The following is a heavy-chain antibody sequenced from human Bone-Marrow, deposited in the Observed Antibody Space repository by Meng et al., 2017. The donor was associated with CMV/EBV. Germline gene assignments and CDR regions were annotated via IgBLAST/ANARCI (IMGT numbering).Heavy chain of an antibody. CDR2: IYYSGST. Sequence: SETLSLTCTVSGGSISSYYWSWIRQPPGKGLEWIGYIYYSGSTYYNPSLKSRVTISVDTSKNQFSLKLSSVTAADTAVYYCARLGVTGYFDYWGQGTLVTVSS. V-gene: IGHV4-59*08. J-gene: IGHJ4*02. CDR3: ARLGVTGYFDY. CDR1: GGSISSYY. D-gene: IGHD1-26*01.